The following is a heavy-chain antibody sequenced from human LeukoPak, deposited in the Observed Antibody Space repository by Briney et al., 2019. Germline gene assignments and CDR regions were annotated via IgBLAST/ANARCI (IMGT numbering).Heavy chain of an antibody. V-gene: IGHV1-2*02. CDR2: INPNSGGT. J-gene: IGHJ4*02. D-gene: IGHD3-10*01. CDR1: GYTFTGYY. CDR3: ARDLEPYGSGSYNYFDY. Sequence: ASVKVSCKASGYTFTGYYMHWVRQAPGQGLEWMGWINPNSGGTNYAQKFQGRVTTTRDTSTSTAYMELSRLRSDDTAVYYCARDLEPYGSGSYNYFDYWGQGTLVTVSS.